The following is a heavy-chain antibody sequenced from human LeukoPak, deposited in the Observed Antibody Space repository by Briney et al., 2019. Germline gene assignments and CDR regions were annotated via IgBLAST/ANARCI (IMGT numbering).Heavy chain of an antibody. Sequence: GSSVKVSCKASGGTFSSYTISWVRQAPGQGLEWMGRIIPILGIANYAQKFQGRVTITADKSTSTAYMELSSLRSEDTAVYHCARDSYYDSSGLFDYWGQGTLVTVSS. CDR1: GGTFSSYT. V-gene: IGHV1-69*04. CDR3: ARDSYYDSSGLFDY. J-gene: IGHJ4*02. CDR2: IIPILGIA. D-gene: IGHD3-22*01.